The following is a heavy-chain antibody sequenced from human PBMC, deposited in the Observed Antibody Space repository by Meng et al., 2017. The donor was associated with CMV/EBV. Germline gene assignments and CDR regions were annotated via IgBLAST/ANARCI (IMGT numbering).Heavy chain of an antibody. V-gene: IGHV1-2*02. CDR1: GYRFSNHD. J-gene: IGHJ4*02. CDR2: IYPNSGGT. D-gene: IGHD1-1*01. Sequence: QRQRVQPGAGGKRPGASVKVVCHTSGYRFSNHDMHWVRQAPGQGLEWMGWIYPNSGGTHYAQKFQDRVTMTRDTSISTVYMELSRLTSDDTAVYYCVRDHNWGPDYWGQGTLVTVSS. CDR3: VRDHNWGPDY.